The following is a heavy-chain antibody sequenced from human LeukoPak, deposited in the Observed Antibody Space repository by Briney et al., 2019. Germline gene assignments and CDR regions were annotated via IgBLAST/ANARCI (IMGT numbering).Heavy chain of an antibody. CDR1: GFSFSDSY. CDR2: ISSTSSTI. CDR3: ARVDGGALH. D-gene: IGHD2-15*01. J-gene: IGHJ4*02. V-gene: IGHV3-11*01. Sequence: GGSLRLSCAASGFSFSDSYMSWIRQTPEMGLEWISYISSTSSTIFSVDSLRGRFTISRDNSKNTVYLQMSSLRAEDTAVYYCARVDGGALHRGQGTLVTVSS.